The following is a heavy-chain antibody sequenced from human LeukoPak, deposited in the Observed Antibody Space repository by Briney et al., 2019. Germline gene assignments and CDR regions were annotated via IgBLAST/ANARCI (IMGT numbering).Heavy chain of an antibody. V-gene: IGHV1-46*01. CDR3: AREGVRGGESFDY. Sequence: ASVKVSCKASGYTFTSYYMHWVRQAPGQGLEWMGIINPSGGSTSYAQKFQGRVTMTRDMSTSTVHMELSSLRSEDTAVYYCAREGVRGGESFDYWGQGTLVTVSS. D-gene: IGHD3-10*01. J-gene: IGHJ4*02. CDR1: GYTFTSYY. CDR2: INPSGGST.